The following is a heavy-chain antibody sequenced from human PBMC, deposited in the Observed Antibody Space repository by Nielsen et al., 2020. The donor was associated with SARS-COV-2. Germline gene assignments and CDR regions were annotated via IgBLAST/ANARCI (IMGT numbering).Heavy chain of an antibody. CDR2: RSHSGDT. V-gene: IGHV4-34*01. D-gene: IGHD1-20*01. J-gene: IGHJ5*02. CDR1: GLTVSNAW. Sequence: GSLRLSCAASGLTVSNAWMNWVRQAPGKGLEWIGHRSHSGDTDYNPSLRSRVTISVDTAKNQFSLHLNSVTAADTAMYYCARGPFSTITAFAHFDPWGQGTLVTVSS. CDR3: ARGPFSTITAFAHFDP.